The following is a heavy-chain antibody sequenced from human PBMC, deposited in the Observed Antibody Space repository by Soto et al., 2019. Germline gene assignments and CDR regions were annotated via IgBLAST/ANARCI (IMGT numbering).Heavy chain of an antibody. D-gene: IGHD1-1*01. Sequence: QLQLQESGPGLVKPSETLSLTCTVSGGSISSSSYYWGWIRQPPGKGLEWIGSIYYSGSTYYNPSLKSRFTISVDTSKNQFSLKLSSVTAADTAVYYCARHGSRRGLLRSTRKYNWFDPWGQGTLVTVSS. CDR1: GGSISSSSYY. CDR2: IYYSGST. V-gene: IGHV4-39*01. CDR3: ARHGSRRGLLRSTRKYNWFDP. J-gene: IGHJ5*02.